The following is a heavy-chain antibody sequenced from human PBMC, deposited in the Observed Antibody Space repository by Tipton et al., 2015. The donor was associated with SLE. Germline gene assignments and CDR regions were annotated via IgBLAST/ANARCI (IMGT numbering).Heavy chain of an antibody. CDR2: IYYSGST. J-gene: IGHJ2*01. CDR1: GGSISSGSYY. CDR3: ARDRRGSRAPTYWYFDL. Sequence: TLSLTCTVSGGSISSGSYYWSWIRQPAGKGLEWIGYIYYSGSTNYNPSLKSRVTISVDTSKNQFSLKLSSVTAADTAVYYCARDRRGSRAPTYWYFDLWGRGTLVTVSS. V-gene: IGHV4-61*09. D-gene: IGHD6-13*01.